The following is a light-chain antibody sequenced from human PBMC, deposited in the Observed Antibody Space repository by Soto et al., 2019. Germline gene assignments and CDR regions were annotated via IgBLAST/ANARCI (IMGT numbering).Light chain of an antibody. Sequence: EMVMTQSPATLSVSPGERATLSFRASQSVSSNLAWYQQKPGQAPRLLIYGASTRATGIPARFSGSGSGTECTLTISSLQSEDFAIYFCQQYNNWPPDRTFGQGTKVEIK. J-gene: IGKJ1*01. V-gene: IGKV3-15*01. CDR2: GAS. CDR3: QQYNNWPPDRT. CDR1: QSVSSN.